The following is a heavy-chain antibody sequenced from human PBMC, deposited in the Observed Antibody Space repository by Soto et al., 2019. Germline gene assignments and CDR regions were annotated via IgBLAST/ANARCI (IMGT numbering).Heavy chain of an antibody. Sequence: GASVKVSCKASGYTFTSYGISWVRQAPGQGLEWMGWISAYNGNTNYAQKLQGRVTMTTDTSTSTAYMELRSLRAEDTAVYYCARDLIAVAGTAGGFFDYWGQGTLVTVSS. CDR3: ARDLIAVAGTAGGFFDY. J-gene: IGHJ4*02. V-gene: IGHV1-18*01. CDR2: ISAYNGNT. D-gene: IGHD6-19*01. CDR1: GYTFTSYG.